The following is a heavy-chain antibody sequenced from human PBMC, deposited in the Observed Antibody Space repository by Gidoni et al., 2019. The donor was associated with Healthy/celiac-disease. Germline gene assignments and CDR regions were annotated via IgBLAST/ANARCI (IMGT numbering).Heavy chain of an antibody. Sequence: QVQLVESGGGVVQPGRSLRLSCAASGFTFSSYAMHWVRQAPGKGLEWVAVISYDGSNKYYADSVKGRFTISRDNSKNTLYLQMNSLRAEDTAVYYCARDERGYGGNSGGAFDIWGQGTMVTVSS. V-gene: IGHV3-30-3*01. CDR3: ARDERGYGGNSGGAFDI. J-gene: IGHJ3*02. CDR1: GFTFSSYA. D-gene: IGHD4-17*01. CDR2: ISYDGSNK.